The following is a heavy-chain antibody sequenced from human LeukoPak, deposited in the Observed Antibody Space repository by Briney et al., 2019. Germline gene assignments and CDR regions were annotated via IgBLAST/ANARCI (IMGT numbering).Heavy chain of an antibody. CDR2: IYYSGST. Sequence: SETLSLTCTVSGGSISSYYWSWIRQPPGKGLEWIGYIYYSGSTNYNPSLKSRVTISVDTSKNQFSLKLSSVTAAGTAVYYCARVSTVTTHYYYGMDVWGQGTTVTVSS. V-gene: IGHV4-59*08. CDR3: ARVSTVTTHYYYGMDV. D-gene: IGHD4-17*01. CDR1: GGSISSYY. J-gene: IGHJ6*02.